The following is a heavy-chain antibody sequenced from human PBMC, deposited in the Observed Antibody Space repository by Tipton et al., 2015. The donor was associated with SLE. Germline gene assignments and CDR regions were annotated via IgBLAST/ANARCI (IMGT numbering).Heavy chain of an antibody. V-gene: IGHV3-23*03. CDR3: ATEAVP. CDR2: IYSRGST. J-gene: IGHJ4*02. D-gene: IGHD6-19*01. Sequence: VQLVQSGGGVVQPGRSLRLSCTASGLNLSASAMNWVRQAPGKGLEWVSVIYSRGSTYYSDSVKGRFTISSDPSKNSVYLQMNSLRPEDTALYYCATEAVPWGQGTLVTVSS. CDR1: GLNLSASA.